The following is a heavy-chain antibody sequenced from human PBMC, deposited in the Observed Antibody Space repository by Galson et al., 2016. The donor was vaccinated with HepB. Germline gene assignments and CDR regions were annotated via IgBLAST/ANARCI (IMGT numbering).Heavy chain of an antibody. V-gene: IGHV3-21*01. Sequence: SLRLSCAASGFTFSSYVMHWVRQAPGKGLEWVSSISSSSTYIYYADSVKGRFTISRDNAKNSLYLQINSLRAEDTAVYYCAKEDDSTSRFYFDSWGQGTLVTVSS. CDR2: ISSSSTYI. D-gene: IGHD6-6*01. CDR3: AKEDDSTSRFYFDS. J-gene: IGHJ4*02. CDR1: GFTFSSYV.